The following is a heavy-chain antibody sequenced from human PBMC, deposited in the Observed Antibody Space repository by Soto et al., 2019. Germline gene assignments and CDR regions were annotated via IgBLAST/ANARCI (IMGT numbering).Heavy chain of an antibody. D-gene: IGHD3-10*01. CDR2: IIPIFGTA. V-gene: IGHV1-69*13. Sequence: SVKVSCKASGGTFSSYAISWVRQAPGQGLEWMGGIIPIFGTANYARKFQGRVTITADESTSTAYMELSSLRSEDTAVYYCARAGYGSGSPYYYYGMDVWGQGTTVTVSS. CDR1: GGTFSSYA. CDR3: ARAGYGSGSPYYYYGMDV. J-gene: IGHJ6*02.